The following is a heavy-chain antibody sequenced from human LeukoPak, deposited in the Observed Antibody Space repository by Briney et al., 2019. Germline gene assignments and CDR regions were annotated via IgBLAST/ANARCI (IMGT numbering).Heavy chain of an antibody. V-gene: IGHV4-39*07. Sequence: SETLSLTCTVSGGSISSSSYYWGWIRQPPGKGLEWIGSIYYSGSTYYNPSLKSRVTISVDTSKNQFSLRLSSVTAADTAVYYCARGTMVVTYAFDIWGQGTMVTVSS. D-gene: IGHD4-23*01. CDR2: IYYSGST. CDR1: GGSISSSSYY. CDR3: ARGTMVVTYAFDI. J-gene: IGHJ3*02.